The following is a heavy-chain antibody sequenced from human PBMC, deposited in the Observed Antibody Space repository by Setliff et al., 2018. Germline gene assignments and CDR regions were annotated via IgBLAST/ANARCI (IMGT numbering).Heavy chain of an antibody. J-gene: IGHJ6*03. CDR3: ARVTGFFYVDA. D-gene: IGHD3-3*01. CDR2: IYTSWST. Sequence: ASETLSLTCTVSGGSVGSDFSYWTWIRQPAGKGLEWIGQIYTSWSTNYNPSPKSRVTISLDASKNQFSLRLTSVTAADTAVYYCARVTGFFYVDAWGKGTTVTVSS. V-gene: IGHV4-61*09. CDR1: GGSVGSDFSY.